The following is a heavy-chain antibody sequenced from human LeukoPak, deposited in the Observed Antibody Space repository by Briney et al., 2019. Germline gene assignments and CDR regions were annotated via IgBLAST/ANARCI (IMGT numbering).Heavy chain of an antibody. V-gene: IGHV4-59*01. J-gene: IGHJ4*02. Sequence: SETLSLTRTVSGGSISSYYWSWIRQPPRKGLEWIGCIYYSVTTNYNPSLKSRVTISVDTSKNQFSLKLSSVTAADTAVYYCARGGRYFEYWGQGTLVTVSS. CDR2: IYYSVTT. CDR1: GGSISSYY. CDR3: ARGGRYFEY.